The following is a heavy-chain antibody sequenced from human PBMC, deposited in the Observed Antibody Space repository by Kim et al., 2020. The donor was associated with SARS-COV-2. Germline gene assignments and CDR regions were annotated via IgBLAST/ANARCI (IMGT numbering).Heavy chain of an antibody. CDR1: GGTFSSYA. Sequence: SVKVSCKASGGTFSSYAISWVRQAPGQGLEWMGGIIPIFGTANYAQKFQGRVTITADESTSTAYMELSSLRSEDTAVYYCAGGLYFDWLPAYGMDVWGQGTTVTVSS. CDR2: IIPIFGTA. V-gene: IGHV1-69*13. D-gene: IGHD3-9*01. J-gene: IGHJ6*02. CDR3: AGGLYFDWLPAYGMDV.